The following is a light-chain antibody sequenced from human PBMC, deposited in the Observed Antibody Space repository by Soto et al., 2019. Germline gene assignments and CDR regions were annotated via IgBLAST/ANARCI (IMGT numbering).Light chain of an antibody. CDR2: EGS. CDR3: CSYAGSSTYV. J-gene: IGLJ1*01. CDR1: SSDVGSYNL. V-gene: IGLV2-23*01. Sequence: QSALTQPASVSGSPGQSITISCTGSSSDVGSYNLVSWYQQHPGKAPKLVICEGSKRPSGVSNRFSGSKSGNTASLTISGLQAEDEADYYCCSYAGSSTYVFGPGTKLTVL.